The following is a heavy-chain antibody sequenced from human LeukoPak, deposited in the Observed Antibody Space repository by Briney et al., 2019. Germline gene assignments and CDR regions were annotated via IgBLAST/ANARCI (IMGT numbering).Heavy chain of an antibody. Sequence: GGSLRLSCAASGFTFSSCSMNWVRQAPGKGLEWVSYISSSSNTIYYADSVKGRFTISRDNAKNSLFLQMNSLRDEDTSVYYCARAVTVVTRGGLVFDYWGQGTLVTVSS. CDR3: ARAVTVVTRGGLVFDY. V-gene: IGHV3-48*02. CDR2: ISSSSNTI. D-gene: IGHD2-21*02. CDR1: GFTFSSCS. J-gene: IGHJ4*02.